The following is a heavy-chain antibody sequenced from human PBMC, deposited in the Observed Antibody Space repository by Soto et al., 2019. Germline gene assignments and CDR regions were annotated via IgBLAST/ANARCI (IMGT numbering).Heavy chain of an antibody. V-gene: IGHV3-30-3*01. CDR2: ISSEGSTK. Sequence: GGSLRLSCAASGFTFSNYGIHWVRQAPGKGLEWVAVISSEGSTKYYADSVKGRFTVSRDNSKNTLYLQMDSLRAEDTAVFYCARAQGGSGYNPFDDWGPGTLVTVSS. J-gene: IGHJ4*02. D-gene: IGHD3-22*01. CDR3: ARAQGGSGYNPFDD. CDR1: GFTFSNYG.